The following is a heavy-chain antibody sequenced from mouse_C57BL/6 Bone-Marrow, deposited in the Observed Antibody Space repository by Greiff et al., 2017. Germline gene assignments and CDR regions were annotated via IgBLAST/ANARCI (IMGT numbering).Heavy chain of an antibody. CDR1: GYTFTSYW. J-gene: IGHJ4*01. CDR3: ARWLLRDYAMDY. Sequence: QVHVKQPGAELVKPGASVKMSCKASGYTFTSYWITWVKQRPGQGLEWIGDIYPGSGSTNYNEKFKSKATLTVDTSSSTAYMQRSSLTSEDSVVYYCARWLLRDYAMDYWGQGTSVTVSS. V-gene: IGHV1-55*01. D-gene: IGHD2-3*01. CDR2: IYPGSGST.